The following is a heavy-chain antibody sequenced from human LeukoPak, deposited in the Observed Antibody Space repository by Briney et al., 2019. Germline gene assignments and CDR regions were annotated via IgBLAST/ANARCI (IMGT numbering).Heavy chain of an antibody. V-gene: IGHV1-69*13. J-gene: IGHJ6*02. D-gene: IGHD3-3*01. CDR3: ARSHLPYDFWSGYLYYYGMDV. CDR2: IIPIFGTA. CDR1: GGTFSSYA. Sequence: ASVKVSCKASGGTFSSYAISWVRQAPGQGLEWMGGIIPIFGTANYAQKSQGRVTITADESTSTAYMELSSLRSEDTAVYYCARSHLPYDFWSGYLYYYGMDVWGQGTTVTVSS.